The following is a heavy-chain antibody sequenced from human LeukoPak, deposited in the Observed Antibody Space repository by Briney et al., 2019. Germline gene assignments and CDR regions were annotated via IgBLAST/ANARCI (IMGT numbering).Heavy chain of an antibody. D-gene: IGHD3-10*01. CDR1: GFTFSSYG. Sequence: GGSLGLSCAASGFTFSSYGMHWVRQAPGKGLEWVAVIWYDGSNKYYADSVKGRFTISRDNSKNTLYLQMNSLRAEDTAVYYCAKDRIWFGEANYYGMDVWGQGTTVTVSS. J-gene: IGHJ6*02. CDR3: AKDRIWFGEANYYGMDV. CDR2: IWYDGSNK. V-gene: IGHV3-30*02.